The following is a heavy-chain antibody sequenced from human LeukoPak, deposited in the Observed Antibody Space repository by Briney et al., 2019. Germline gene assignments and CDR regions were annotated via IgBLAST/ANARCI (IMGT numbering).Heavy chain of an antibody. D-gene: IGHD3-22*01. Sequence: PSQTLSLTCTVSGGSISSGSYYWTWIRQPAGKGLEWIGRIYTSGSTNYNPSLKSRVTISMDTSKNQFSLNLNSVTAADTAVYYCARASYYYDSSGYYIYYFDYWGQGTLVTVSS. CDR3: ARASYYYDSSGYYIYYFDY. J-gene: IGHJ4*02. CDR1: GGSISSGSYY. CDR2: IYTSGST. V-gene: IGHV4-61*02.